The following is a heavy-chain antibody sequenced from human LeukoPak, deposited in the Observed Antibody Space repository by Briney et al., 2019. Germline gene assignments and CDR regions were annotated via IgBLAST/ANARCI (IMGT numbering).Heavy chain of an antibody. Sequence: SETLSLTCTVSGGSISSSSYYWGWIRQPPGKGLEWIGSIYYSGSTYYNPSLKSRVTISVDTSKNQFSLKLSSVTAADTAVYYCARHRYDILTGHEDYFDYRGQGTLVTVSS. CDR3: ARHRYDILTGHEDYFDY. CDR2: IYYSGST. J-gene: IGHJ4*02. V-gene: IGHV4-39*01. CDR1: GGSISSSSYY. D-gene: IGHD3-9*01.